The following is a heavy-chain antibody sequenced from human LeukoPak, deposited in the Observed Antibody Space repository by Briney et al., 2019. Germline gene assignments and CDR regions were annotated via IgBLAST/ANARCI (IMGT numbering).Heavy chain of an antibody. J-gene: IGHJ4*02. Sequence: GGSLRLSCAGSGFPFSPAWMSWVRQAPGKGLEWVGRIKSEGSGGTTDYAAPVKGRFTVSGDDSKNTVYLEMNSLKTEDTAVYYCARGGVYCSSVSCSVDYWGQGILVTVSS. D-gene: IGHD2-2*01. CDR3: ARGGVYCSSVSCSVDY. V-gene: IGHV3-15*01. CDR2: IKSEGSGGTT. CDR1: GFPFSPAW.